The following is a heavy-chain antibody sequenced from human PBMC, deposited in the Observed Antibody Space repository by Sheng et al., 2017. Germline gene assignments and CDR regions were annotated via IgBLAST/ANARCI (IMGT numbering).Heavy chain of an antibody. CDR2: INHSGST. J-gene: IGHJ4*02. D-gene: IGHD3-16*02. V-gene: IGHV4-34*01. Sequence: QVQLQQWGAGLLKPSETLSLTCAVYGGSFSGYYWSWIRQPPGKGLEWIGEINHSGSTNYNPSLKSRVTISVDTSKNQFSLKLSSVTAADTAVYYCARGRVGRDYDYIWGSYRYFDYWGQGTLVTVSS. CDR3: ARGRVGRDYDYIWGSYRYFDY. CDR1: GGSFSGYY.